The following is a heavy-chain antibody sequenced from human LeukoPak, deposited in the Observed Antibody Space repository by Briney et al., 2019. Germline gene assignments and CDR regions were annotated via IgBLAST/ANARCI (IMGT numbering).Heavy chain of an antibody. CDR1: GGSFSGYY. Sequence: SETLSLTCAVYGGSFSGYYWSWIRQPPGKGLEWIGEINHSGSTNYNPSLKSRVTISVDTSKSQFSLKLSSVTAADTAVYYCARGVGRAVAGIIYFDYWGQGTLVTVSS. V-gene: IGHV4-34*01. CDR3: ARGVGRAVAGIIYFDY. CDR2: INHSGST. J-gene: IGHJ4*02. D-gene: IGHD6-19*01.